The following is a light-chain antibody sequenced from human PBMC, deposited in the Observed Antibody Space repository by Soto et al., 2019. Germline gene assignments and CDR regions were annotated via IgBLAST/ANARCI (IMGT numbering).Light chain of an antibody. V-gene: IGKV3-20*01. Sequence: EIVLTQSPGTLSLSPGERATLSCRASQSVSANYLAWYQQKPGQAPRLLIYGASSRATGIPDRFSGSGSGTDFTLTISRLEPDDFSVDFCQQHGSSPFTFGPGTKVDI. CDR2: GAS. J-gene: IGKJ3*01. CDR3: QQHGSSPFT. CDR1: QSVSANY.